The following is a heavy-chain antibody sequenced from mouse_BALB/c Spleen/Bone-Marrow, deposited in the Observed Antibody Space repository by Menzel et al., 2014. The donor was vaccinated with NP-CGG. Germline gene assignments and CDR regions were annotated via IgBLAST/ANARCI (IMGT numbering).Heavy chain of an antibody. D-gene: IGHD4-1*01. CDR2: INPGSGGS. J-gene: IGHJ3*01. CDR1: GYDFTSYL. Sequence: VQLQQSGAEVVRPGTSVKASCKASGYDFTSYLIEWIKQRPGRGLEGIGVINPGSGGSNYNEKFTGKATLTVDKSSSTAYMQLSSLTSDDSAVYFCARNANWLFTYWGQGTLVTVSA. V-gene: IGHV1-54*01. CDR3: ARNANWLFTY.